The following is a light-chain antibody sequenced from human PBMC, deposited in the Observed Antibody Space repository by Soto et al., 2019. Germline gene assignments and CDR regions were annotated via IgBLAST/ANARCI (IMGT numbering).Light chain of an antibody. CDR2: RNN. CDR1: SSNIGGNT. Sequence: QSVLTQPPSASGTPGQRVTISCSGSSSNIGGNTVSWYQQLPGTAPKLLIYRNNQRSSGVPDRFSGSKSGTSASLAISGLQSEDEADYHCAAWDDSLNGYVFGTGTKVTVL. V-gene: IGLV1-44*01. CDR3: AAWDDSLNGYV. J-gene: IGLJ1*01.